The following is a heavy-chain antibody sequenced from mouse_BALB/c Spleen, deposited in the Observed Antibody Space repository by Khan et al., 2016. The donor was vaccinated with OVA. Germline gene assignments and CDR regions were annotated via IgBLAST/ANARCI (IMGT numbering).Heavy chain of an antibody. CDR3: ATCYYFGYYFDY. D-gene: IGHD1-1*01. V-gene: IGHV5-17*02. J-gene: IGHJ2*01. CDR2: ISGDSSTI. Sequence: EVELVESGGGLVQPGGSRKLSCAASGFTFSSYGMHWVRQAPEKGLEWVAYISGDSSTIYYTDTVKGRFTISRDNPKNTLSLQMTSLMSEDTAMYYCATCYYFGYYFDYWGPGTTLTVSS. CDR1: GFTFSSYG.